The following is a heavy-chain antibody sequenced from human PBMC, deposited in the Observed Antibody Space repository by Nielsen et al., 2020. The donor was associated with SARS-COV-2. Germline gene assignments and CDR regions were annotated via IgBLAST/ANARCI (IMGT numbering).Heavy chain of an antibody. CDR1: GFTFSSYG. CDR2: ISYDGSNK. CDR3: AKISWYYYGEDAFDI. D-gene: IGHD3-10*01. J-gene: IGHJ3*02. Sequence: GESLKISCAASGFTFSSYGMHWVRQAPGKGLEWVAVISYDGSNKYYADSVKGRFTISRDNYKNTLYLQMNSLRAEDTAVYYCAKISWYYYGEDAFDIWGQGTMVTVSS. V-gene: IGHV3-30*18.